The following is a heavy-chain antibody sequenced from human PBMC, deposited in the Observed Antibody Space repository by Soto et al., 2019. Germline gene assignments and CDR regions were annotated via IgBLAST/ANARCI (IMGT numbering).Heavy chain of an antibody. Sequence: SETLSLTCTVSGGSISSYEWNWIRQPPGKGLERIGYIHHYGSTNYNPSLKSRVTISVDTSKNQFSLKLSSVTAADTAVYFCALPKTIGEAAGKGWFYPWGQGTLVTVSS. CDR1: GGSISSYE. CDR3: ALPKTIGEAAGKGWFYP. D-gene: IGHD6-13*01. V-gene: IGHV4-59*01. J-gene: IGHJ5*02. CDR2: IHHYGST.